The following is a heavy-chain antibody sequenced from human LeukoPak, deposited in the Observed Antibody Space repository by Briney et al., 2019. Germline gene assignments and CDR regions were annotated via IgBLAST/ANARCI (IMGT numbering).Heavy chain of an antibody. J-gene: IGHJ3*02. Sequence: PGGSLRLSCAASGFTFSSYAMSWVRQAPGKGLEWVSAICGSGGSTYYADSVKGRFTISRDNSKNTLYLQMNSLRAEDTAVYYCAKDRFIRDAFDIWGQGTMVTVSS. D-gene: IGHD3-16*01. CDR3: AKDRFIRDAFDI. CDR2: ICGSGGST. V-gene: IGHV3-23*01. CDR1: GFTFSSYA.